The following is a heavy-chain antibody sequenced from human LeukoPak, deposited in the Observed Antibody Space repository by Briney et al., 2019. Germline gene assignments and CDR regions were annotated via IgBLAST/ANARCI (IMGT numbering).Heavy chain of an antibody. Sequence: ASVKVSCKTSGYTFIDYYIHWVRLAPGQGLEWMGRINPNNGGANYAPRFQGRVTMTRDTSIDMAYMELSKLKSDDSAVYYCARDLGDCGGDCYSRPDYWGRGTLVTVSS. CDR2: INPNNGGA. J-gene: IGHJ4*02. D-gene: IGHD2-21*02. CDR1: GYTFIDYY. V-gene: IGHV1-2*06. CDR3: ARDLGDCGGDCYSRPDY.